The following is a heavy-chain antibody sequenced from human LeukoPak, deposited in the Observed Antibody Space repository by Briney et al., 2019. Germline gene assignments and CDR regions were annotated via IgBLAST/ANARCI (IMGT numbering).Heavy chain of an antibody. D-gene: IGHD2-15*01. V-gene: IGHV3-48*01. CDR3: AREIPGRIAADC. CDR2: IGGRGDGI. CDR1: GFTFSDYS. Sequence: GGSLRLSCAASGFTFSDYSMNWVRQAPGKGLEWISYIGGRGDGISYADSVKGRFIVSRDNAKNSLFLQMNRLRGEDTAIYFCAREIPGRIAADCWGQGALVTVSS. J-gene: IGHJ4*02.